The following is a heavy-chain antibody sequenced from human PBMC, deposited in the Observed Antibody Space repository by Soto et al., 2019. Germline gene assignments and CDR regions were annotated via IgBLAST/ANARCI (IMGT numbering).Heavy chain of an antibody. CDR2: IYHSGTT. Sequence: SETLSLTCTVSGDSLSSSDYYWGWIRQPPGKGLEWIGTIYHSGTTYYNPSLESRLTMSIDTSKNQFSLKLTSVTAADSAVYFCAGRPPPASKIFDWWGPGTLVTVSS. CDR3: AGRPPPASKIFDW. CDR1: GDSLSSSDYY. D-gene: IGHD2-2*01. J-gene: IGHJ4*02. V-gene: IGHV4-39*01.